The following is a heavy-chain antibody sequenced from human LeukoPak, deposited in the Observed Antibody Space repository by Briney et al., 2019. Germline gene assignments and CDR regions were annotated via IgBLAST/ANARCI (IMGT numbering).Heavy chain of an antibody. CDR3: APRIGQGYYDSSGYYEEWYYFDY. D-gene: IGHD3-22*01. V-gene: IGHV2-5*02. CDR2: IYWEDDK. CDR1: GFSLSTSGVG. J-gene: IGHJ4*02. Sequence: SGPTLVNPTQTLTLTCTFSGFSLSTSGVGVGWIRHPPGKALEWRALIYWEDDKRYSPSLKSRLTITKDTSKSQVVLTMTNMDPVDTATYYCAPRIGQGYYDSSGYYEEWYYFDYWGQGTLVTVSS.